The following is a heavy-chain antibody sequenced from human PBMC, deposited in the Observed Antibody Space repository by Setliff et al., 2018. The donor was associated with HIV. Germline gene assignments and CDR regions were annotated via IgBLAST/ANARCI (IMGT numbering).Heavy chain of an antibody. J-gene: IGHJ6*03. CDR2: LRNGNRNST. CDR3: AKDSLSGLSNFWRIYMDV. CDR1: GVTLYNTY. Sequence: GSLRLSCAASGVTLYNTYMGWVRQAPGKGLEWVGRLRNGNRNSTEYAASVKGRFTLSRDDSKKTLYQQMNSLRAEDTAVYYCAKDSLSGLSNFWRIYMDVWGKGTTVTVSS. D-gene: IGHD3-3*01. V-gene: IGHV3-72*01.